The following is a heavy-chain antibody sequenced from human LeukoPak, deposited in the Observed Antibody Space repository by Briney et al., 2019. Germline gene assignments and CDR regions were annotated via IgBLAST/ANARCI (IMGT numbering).Heavy chain of an antibody. J-gene: IGHJ4*02. CDR2: IYSGGTT. D-gene: IGHD3-10*01. CDR1: GFTVSNNY. Sequence: PGGSLRLSCAASGFTVSNNYMSWVRQAPGKGLEWVSVIYSGGTTYYTDSVKGRFTISRDNSKNTLYLQMSSLRAEDTAVYYCVKRPSGTSPYYFDYWGQGTLVTVSS. V-gene: IGHV3-53*05. CDR3: VKRPSGTSPYYFDY.